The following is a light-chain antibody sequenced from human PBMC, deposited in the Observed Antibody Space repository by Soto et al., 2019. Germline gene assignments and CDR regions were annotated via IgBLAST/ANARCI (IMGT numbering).Light chain of an antibody. CDR3: QQYKTYPWT. Sequence: DIQMTQSPSTLSASVGDSVAITCRANESVKFWLAWYQQKTGKGPKLLVYDSSSLESGVPSRFSGSGSGTEFTLAISSLQPDDFATYYCQQYKTYPWTFGQGTKVEV. CDR2: DSS. V-gene: IGKV1-5*01. J-gene: IGKJ1*01. CDR1: ESVKFW.